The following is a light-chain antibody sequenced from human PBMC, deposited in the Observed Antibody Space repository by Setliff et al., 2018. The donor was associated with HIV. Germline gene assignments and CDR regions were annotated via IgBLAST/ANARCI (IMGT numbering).Light chain of an antibody. J-gene: IGKJ1*01. V-gene: IGKV1-8*01. CDR2: ATS. CDR1: QSVGNY. CDR3: QQYRNYPWT. Sequence: AIRLTQSPSSISASTGDRVTISCRASQSVGNYLAWYQQKPGKAPNLLVYATSTLHSGVPSRFGGNGSATDFTLTISCLQSEDFATYYCQQYRNYPWTFGQGTKVDIK.